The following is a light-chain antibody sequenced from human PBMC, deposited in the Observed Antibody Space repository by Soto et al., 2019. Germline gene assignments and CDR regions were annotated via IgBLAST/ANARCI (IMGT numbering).Light chain of an antibody. CDR1: ESISNF. V-gene: IGKV1-5*01. CDR3: QQYNSYSWT. CDR2: DAS. J-gene: IGKJ1*01. Sequence: MTQSPATLSASVGDRVTITCRASESISNFLAWYQQKPGKAPKLLIYDASSLESGVPSRFSGSGSGTEFTLTISSLQPDDFATYYCQQYNSYSWTFGQGTKVDVK.